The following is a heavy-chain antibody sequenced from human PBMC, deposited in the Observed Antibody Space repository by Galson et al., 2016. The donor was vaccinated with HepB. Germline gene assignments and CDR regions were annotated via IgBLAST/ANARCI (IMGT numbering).Heavy chain of an antibody. V-gene: IGHV3-33*01. D-gene: IGHD3-10*01. CDR2: IWYDGTKK. J-gene: IGHJ4*02. CDR3: ARERPHMVHGGLDY. CDR1: GFTISCYG. Sequence: SLRLSCAASGFTISCYGMHWVRQAPGKGLEWVAVIWYDGTKKYYGDSVNGRFTISRDTSKNTLYLQMNSLRAEDTAVYYCARERPHMVHGGLDYWGPGILVTVSS.